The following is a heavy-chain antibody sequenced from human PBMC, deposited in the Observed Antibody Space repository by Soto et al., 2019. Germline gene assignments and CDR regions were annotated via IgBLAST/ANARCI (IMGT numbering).Heavy chain of an antibody. Sequence: GASVKVSCKASGFTFTSSAMQWVRQARGQRLEWIGWIVVGSGNTNYAQKFQERVTITRDMSTSTAYMELSSLRSEDTAVYYCAAETGAYYYDSSGYLRAPGYYGMDVWGQGTTVTVSS. CDR1: GFTFTSSA. J-gene: IGHJ6*02. D-gene: IGHD3-22*01. CDR3: AAETGAYYYDSSGYLRAPGYYGMDV. V-gene: IGHV1-58*02. CDR2: IVVGSGNT.